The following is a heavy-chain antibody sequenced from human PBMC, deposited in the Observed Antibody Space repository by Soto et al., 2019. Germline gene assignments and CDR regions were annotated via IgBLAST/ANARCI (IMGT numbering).Heavy chain of an antibody. D-gene: IGHD3-9*01. J-gene: IGHJ5*02. CDR1: GFSFRSSNEV. V-gene: IGHV2-5*01. Sequence: ITLKESGPTVLKPTQTLTLTCTFSGFSFRSSNEVVGWIRQPPGTPLGWLALILWKDDKRSSPSLKSRLTIPQDTAKSPVVLTLTDLGPVDTATYCCAHGILNCRGYFDYIDLWSQGSLLTVSS. CDR3: AHGILNCRGYFDYIDL. CDR2: ILWKDDK.